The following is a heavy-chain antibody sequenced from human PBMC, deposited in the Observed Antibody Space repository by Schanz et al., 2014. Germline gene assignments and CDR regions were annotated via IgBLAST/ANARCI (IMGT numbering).Heavy chain of an antibody. CDR1: GFSFSGYG. D-gene: IGHD6-19*01. J-gene: IGHJ4*02. CDR3: VGIHVAVAEAFY. V-gene: IGHV3-30*02. CDR2: IRFDSRAK. Sequence: GKREEGWGGVAQPGGSLRLSCAASGFSFSGYGMHWVPPSPGPVLEWVAYIRFDSRAKYYGDSVEGRFTISRDNAKNTLYLQMNSLRPEDTALYYCVGIHVAVAEAFYWGQGALVIVS.